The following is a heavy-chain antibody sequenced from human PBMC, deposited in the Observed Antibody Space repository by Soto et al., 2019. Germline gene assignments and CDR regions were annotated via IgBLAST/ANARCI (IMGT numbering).Heavy chain of an antibody. V-gene: IGHV1-18*04. J-gene: IGHJ6*02. Sequence: ASVKVSCKASGYPFTRYSIRWVRQAPGQGLERMGWISGYNGDTEYSKNFQGRLTMTIDTSTTTASMELRSLRSDDTAVYYCARASLTIFGAPYGMDVWGQGTSVTVSS. CDR1: GYPFTRYS. CDR3: ARASLTIFGAPYGMDV. D-gene: IGHD3-3*01. CDR2: ISGYNGDT.